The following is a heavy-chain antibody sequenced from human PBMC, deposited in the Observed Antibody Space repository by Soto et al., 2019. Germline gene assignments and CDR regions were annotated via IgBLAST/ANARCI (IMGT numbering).Heavy chain of an antibody. D-gene: IGHD1-1*01. CDR2: IWYDGSNK. J-gene: IGHJ4*02. CDR3: ARINVQAGAPGIRGLDD. V-gene: IGHV3-33*01. Sequence: QVQLVESGGGVVQPGRSLRLYCAASGFSFRNYGMHWVRQAPGKGLDWVAVIWYDGSNKYYADSVKGRFTISRDNSKNALYLQMNGLKAGATASQYSARINVQAGAPGIRGLDDWGQGTLVTVAS. CDR1: GFSFRNYG.